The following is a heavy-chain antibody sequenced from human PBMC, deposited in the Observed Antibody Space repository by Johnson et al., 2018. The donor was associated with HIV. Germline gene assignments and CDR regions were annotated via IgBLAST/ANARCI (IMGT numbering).Heavy chain of an antibody. J-gene: IGHJ3*02. V-gene: IGHV3-66*01. CDR3: ARACRDGYTCDVFDI. CDR1: GFTVSSNY. D-gene: IGHD5-24*01. CDR2: IFSGGTT. Sequence: VQLVESGGGLVQPGGSLRLSCAASGFTVSSNYMTWVRQAPGKGLEWVSVIFSGGTTYYADSVKGRFTTSRDNSKNTLYLQMNSLRAEDTAVYYCARACRDGYTCDVFDIWGQGTMVTVSS.